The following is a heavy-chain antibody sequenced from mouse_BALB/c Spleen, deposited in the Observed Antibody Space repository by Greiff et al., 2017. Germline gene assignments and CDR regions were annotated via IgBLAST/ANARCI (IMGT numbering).Heavy chain of an antibody. V-gene: IGHV3-6*02. CDR3: ASSYGYRGAMDY. Sequence: EVQLQQSGPGLVKPSQSLSLTCSVTGYSITSGYYWNWIRQFPGNKLEWMGYISYDGSNNYNPSLKNRISITRDTSKNQFFLKLNSVTTEDTATYYCASSYGYRGAMDYWGQGTSVTVSS. D-gene: IGHD1-2*01. CDR1: GYSITSGYY. J-gene: IGHJ4*01. CDR2: ISYDGSN.